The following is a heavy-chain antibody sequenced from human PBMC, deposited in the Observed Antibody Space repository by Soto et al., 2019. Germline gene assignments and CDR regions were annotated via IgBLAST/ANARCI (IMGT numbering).Heavy chain of an antibody. CDR1: GGSISSYY. J-gene: IGHJ4*02. D-gene: IGHD3-22*01. CDR2: IYTSGST. V-gene: IGHV4-4*07. CDR3: ARAHAGYYYDSSGFFDY. Sequence: SETLSLTCSVSGGSISSYYWSWIRQPAGKGLEWIGRIYTSGSTNYNPSLKSRVTMSVDTSKNQFSLKLSSVTAADTAVYYCARAHAGYYYDSSGFFDYWGQGTLVTVSS.